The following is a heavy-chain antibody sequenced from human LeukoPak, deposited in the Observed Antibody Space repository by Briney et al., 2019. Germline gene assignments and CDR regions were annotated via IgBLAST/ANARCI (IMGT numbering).Heavy chain of an antibody. CDR1: GFTLSSYG. Sequence: PGGSLSLSCAASGFTLSSYGMHWVRQAPGKGLEWVAVIWYDGSKKYYADSVKGRFTISRDNSKNTLYLQMNSLRAEDTAVYYCAREDRIAVAGTGPLDPWGQGTLVTVSS. V-gene: IGHV3-33*01. D-gene: IGHD6-19*01. CDR3: AREDRIAVAGTGPLDP. J-gene: IGHJ5*02. CDR2: IWYDGSKK.